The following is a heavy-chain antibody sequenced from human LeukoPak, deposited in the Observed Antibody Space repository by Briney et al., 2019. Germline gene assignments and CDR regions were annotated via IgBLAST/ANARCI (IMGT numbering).Heavy chain of an antibody. CDR2: IYYSGST. V-gene: IGHV4-59*01. D-gene: IGHD2-21*01. CDR3: ARDGDETRGVLWNFDY. Sequence: PSETLSLTXTVSGGSISSYYWSWIRQPPGKGLEWIGYIYYSGSTNYNPSLKSRVTISVDTSKNQFSLKLSSVTAADTAVYYCARDGDETRGVLWNFDYWGQGTLVTVSS. CDR1: GGSISSYY. J-gene: IGHJ4*02.